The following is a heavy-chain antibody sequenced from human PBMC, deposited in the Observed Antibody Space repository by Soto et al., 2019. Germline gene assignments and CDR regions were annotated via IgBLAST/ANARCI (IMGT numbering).Heavy chain of an antibody. V-gene: IGHV3-30-3*01. Sequence: QVQLVESGGGVVQPGRSLRLSCAASGFTFSSYAMHWVRQAPGKGLEWVAVISYDGSNKYYADSVKGRFTISRDNSKNTLYLQMNSLRAEDTAVYYCARDSGTPYYFDYWGQGTLVTVSS. J-gene: IGHJ4*02. CDR2: ISYDGSNK. CDR1: GFTFSSYA. CDR3: ARDSGTPYYFDY. D-gene: IGHD1-26*01.